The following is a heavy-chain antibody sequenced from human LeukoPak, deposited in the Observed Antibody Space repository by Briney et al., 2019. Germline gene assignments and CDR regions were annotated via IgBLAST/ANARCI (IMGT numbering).Heavy chain of an antibody. CDR2: IRYNGNNR. CDR1: GFTFNNYG. D-gene: IGHD3-10*01. J-gene: IGHJ6*03. Sequence: GGSLRLSCAASGFTFNNYGMHWVRQAPGKGLEWVAFIRYNGNNRYYADSVKGRFTISRGNSKNTLYLQMNSLKGDDTAVYYCAKDSAFYYIDVWGKGTTVIISS. CDR3: AKDSAFYYIDV. V-gene: IGHV3-30*02.